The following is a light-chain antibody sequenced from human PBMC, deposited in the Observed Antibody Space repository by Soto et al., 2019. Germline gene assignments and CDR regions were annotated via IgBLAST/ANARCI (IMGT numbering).Light chain of an antibody. CDR2: KES. CDR3: QVYIGYPFT. CDR1: QSITSW. Sequence: DIQMTQSPSTLSASAGDRVIITCRASQSITSWLAWYQQKPGKAPKGLLYKESSLVSGVPSRFSGSGSGTEVTLTISSLEPDDFATYYCQVYIGYPFTFGEGTKLEIK. J-gene: IGKJ2*01. V-gene: IGKV1-5*03.